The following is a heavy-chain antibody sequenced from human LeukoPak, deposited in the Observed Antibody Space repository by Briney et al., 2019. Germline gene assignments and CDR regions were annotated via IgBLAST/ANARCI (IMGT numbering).Heavy chain of an antibody. Sequence: PSETLSLTCTVSGGSISSRSYYWGWIRQPPGKGLEWIGNIYYSGSTYYNPSLKSRVTISVDTSKNQFSLKLSSVTAADTAVYYCARSITYYDFWGPRPGRIDYWGQGTLVTVSS. CDR1: GGSISSRSYY. V-gene: IGHV4-39*07. D-gene: IGHD3-3*01. CDR3: ARSITYYDFWGPRPGRIDY. CDR2: IYYSGST. J-gene: IGHJ4*02.